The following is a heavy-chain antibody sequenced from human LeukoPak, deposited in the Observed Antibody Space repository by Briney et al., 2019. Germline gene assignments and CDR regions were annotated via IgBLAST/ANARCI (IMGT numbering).Heavy chain of an antibody. CDR3: AREQSGTRGWYTVDY. D-gene: IGHD6-19*01. CDR2: IRGNSERT. J-gene: IGHJ4*02. CDR1: GFTFSAYA. Sequence: PGGSLRLSCAASGFTFSAYAITWVRQAPGKGLEWVSAIRGNSERTDYADSVRGRFTISRDNSKDTVYLQISSLRVEDTAVYYCAREQSGTRGWYTVDYWGQGTLVAVSS. V-gene: IGHV3-23*01.